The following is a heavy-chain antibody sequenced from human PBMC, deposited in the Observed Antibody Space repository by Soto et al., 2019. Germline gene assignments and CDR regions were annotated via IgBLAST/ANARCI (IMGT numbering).Heavy chain of an antibody. D-gene: IGHD1-26*01. J-gene: IGHJ4*02. CDR1: GFTFDDHA. CDR3: ARARGELLSYYFDY. Sequence: PGGSLRLSCEASGFTFDDHAMHWVRQRPGGGLEWVAGISWKSDSEGYADSVKGRFTISRDNAKNSLYLQMNSLRAEDTAVYYCARARGELLSYYFDYWGQGTLVTVSS. CDR2: ISWKSDSE. V-gene: IGHV3-20*04.